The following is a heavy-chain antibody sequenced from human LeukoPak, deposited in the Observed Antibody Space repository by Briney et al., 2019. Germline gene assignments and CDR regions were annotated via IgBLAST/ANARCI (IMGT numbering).Heavy chain of an antibody. J-gene: IGHJ6*03. D-gene: IGHD3-10*01. CDR1: GYTFTSYG. V-gene: IGHV1-18*01. Sequence: GASVKVSCKASGYTFTSYGISWVRQAPGQGLEWMGCISAYNGNTNYAQKFQGRVTITADESTSTAYMELSSLRSEDTAVYYCARGNTMFRGVIWGNYYYYYMDVWGKGTTVTISS. CDR3: ARGNTMFRGVIWGNYYYYYMDV. CDR2: ISAYNGNT.